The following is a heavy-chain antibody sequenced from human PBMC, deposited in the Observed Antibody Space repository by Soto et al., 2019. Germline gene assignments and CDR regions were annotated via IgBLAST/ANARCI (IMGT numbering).Heavy chain of an antibody. CDR3: ARGLGYCISTSCYAGLYGMDV. J-gene: IGHJ6*02. CDR2: IYYSGSP. CDR1: GGSISSGDYY. V-gene: IGHV4-30-4*01. D-gene: IGHD2-2*01. Sequence: ASETLSLTCTVSGGSISSGDYYWSWIRQPPGKGRGGIGYIYYSGSPYYNPSLKSRVTISVDTSKNQFSLKLSSVTAADTAVYYCARGLGYCISTSCYAGLYGMDVWGQGTTVTVSS.